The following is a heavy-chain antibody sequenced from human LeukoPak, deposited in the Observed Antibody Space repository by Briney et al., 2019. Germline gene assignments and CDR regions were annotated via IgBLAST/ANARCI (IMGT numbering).Heavy chain of an antibody. J-gene: IGHJ4*02. CDR2: INPNTGGT. CDR1: GYTFTGYY. Sequence: ASVKVSCKASGYTFTGYYTHWVRQAPGQGLEWMGLINPNTGGTNYAQKFQGRVIMTRDTSITTAYMELSRLRSDDTAVYYCARRPIVAVPAPIDYWGQGNLVTVAS. D-gene: IGHD2-2*01. CDR3: ARRPIVAVPAPIDY. V-gene: IGHV1-2*02.